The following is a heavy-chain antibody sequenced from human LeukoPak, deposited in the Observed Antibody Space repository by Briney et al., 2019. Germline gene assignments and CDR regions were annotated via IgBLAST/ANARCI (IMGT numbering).Heavy chain of an antibody. J-gene: IGHJ4*02. CDR1: GYTFTSYD. CDR2: MNPNSGGT. D-gene: IGHD6-13*01. Sequence: ASVKVSCKASGYTFTSYDINWVRQATGQGLEWMGWMNPNSGGTNYAQKFQGRVTMTRDTSISTAYMELSRLRSDDTAVYYCARTEQQPVGWYFDYWGQGTLVTVSS. V-gene: IGHV1-2*02. CDR3: ARTEQQPVGWYFDY.